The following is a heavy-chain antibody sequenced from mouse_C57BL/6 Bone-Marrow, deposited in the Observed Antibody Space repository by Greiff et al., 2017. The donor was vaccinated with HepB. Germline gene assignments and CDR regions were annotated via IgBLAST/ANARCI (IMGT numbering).Heavy chain of an antibody. CDR2: ISDGGSYT. Sequence: EVKLVESGGGLVKPGGSLKLSCAASGFTFSSYAMSWVRQTPEKRLEWVATISDGGSYTYYPDNVKGRFTISRDNAKNNLYLQMSHLKSEDTAMYYCARMGGNYWGQGTSVTVSS. D-gene: IGHD1-1*01. CDR1: GFTFSSYA. CDR3: ARMGGNY. V-gene: IGHV5-4*03. J-gene: IGHJ4*01.